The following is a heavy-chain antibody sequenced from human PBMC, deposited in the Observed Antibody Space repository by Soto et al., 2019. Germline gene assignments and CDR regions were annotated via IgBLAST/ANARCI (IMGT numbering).Heavy chain of an antibody. Sequence: EVQLLEAGGGLVQPGGSLRLSCAASGFSFRDYGMSWVRQAPGKGLEWLSAIIGIGDKAYYAASVRGRFTISRDNSKNTLYLQLNDLGAEDTAIYYCAKDYDYGDALPFDYWGQGTLVTVSS. J-gene: IGHJ4*02. D-gene: IGHD4-17*01. CDR1: GFSFRDYG. CDR3: AKDYDYGDALPFDY. CDR2: IIGIGDKA. V-gene: IGHV3-23*01.